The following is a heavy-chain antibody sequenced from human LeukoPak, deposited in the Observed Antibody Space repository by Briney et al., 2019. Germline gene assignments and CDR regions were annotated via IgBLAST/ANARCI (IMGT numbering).Heavy chain of an antibody. CDR2: INAYNGNT. CDR1: GYTFTSYG. CDR3: AREGYYDFWSGASDSYYYGMDV. J-gene: IGHJ6*02. Sequence: GASVKVSCKASGYTFTSYGISWVRQAPGQGLEWMGWINAYNGNTNYAQKLQGRVTMTTDTSTSTAYMELRSLRSDDTAVYYCAREGYYDFWSGASDSYYYGMDVWGQGTTVTVSS. V-gene: IGHV1-18*01. D-gene: IGHD3-3*01.